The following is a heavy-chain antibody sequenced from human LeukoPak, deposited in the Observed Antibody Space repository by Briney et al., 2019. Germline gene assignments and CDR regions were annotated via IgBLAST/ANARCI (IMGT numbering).Heavy chain of an antibody. Sequence: SQTLSLTCTVSGGSISSGSYYWSWIRQPAGTGLEWIGRIYTSGSTNYNPSLKSRVTISVDTSKNQFSLKLSSVTAADTAVYYCARGIAAAGFFDYWGQGTLVTVSS. CDR2: IYTSGST. CDR1: GGSISSGSYY. J-gene: IGHJ4*02. D-gene: IGHD6-13*01. CDR3: ARGIAAAGFFDY. V-gene: IGHV4-61*02.